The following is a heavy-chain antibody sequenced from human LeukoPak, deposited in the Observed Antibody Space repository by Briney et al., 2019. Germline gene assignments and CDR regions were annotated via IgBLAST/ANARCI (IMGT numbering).Heavy chain of an antibody. CDR2: ISSSGSTI. J-gene: IGHJ6*02. CDR3: ARHGIADFGMDV. Sequence: GGSLRLSCAASGFIFSDYYMTWIRQAPGKGLEWVSYISSSGSTISYADSVKGRFTISRDNAKNSLYLQLNSLRVEDTAVYYCARHGIADFGMDVWGQGTTVTVSS. V-gene: IGHV3-11*01. CDR1: GFIFSDYY. D-gene: IGHD6-13*01.